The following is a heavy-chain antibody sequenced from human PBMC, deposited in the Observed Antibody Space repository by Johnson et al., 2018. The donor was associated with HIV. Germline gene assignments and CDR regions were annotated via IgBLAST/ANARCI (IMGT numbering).Heavy chain of an antibody. CDR3: ARDQFGTITTGGDGAFDI. D-gene: IGHD5-24*01. CDR1: GFTFSSYA. V-gene: IGHV3-30*04. J-gene: IGHJ3*02. CDR2: IAYDLSNE. Sequence: QVQLVESGGGVVQPGRSLRLSCAASGFTFSSYAMHWVRQAPGKGLEWVAVIAYDLSNEFYADSVKGRSTISRDNSRNALYLQMNSLRAEDTAVFYCARDQFGTITTGGDGAFDIWGQGTMVTVSS.